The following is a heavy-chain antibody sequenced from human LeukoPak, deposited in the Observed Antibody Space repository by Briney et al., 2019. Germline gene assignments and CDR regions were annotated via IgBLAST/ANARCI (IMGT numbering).Heavy chain of an antibody. CDR2: IVGSGAST. J-gene: IGHJ2*01. Sequence: GGSLRLSCAASGFTLSSYAMSWVRQAPGKGLEWVSAIVGSGASTYYADSVKGRFTISRDNSKNTLHLQMNSLRAEDTAIYHCAKVRVVGDYNWFFDLWGRGTLVTVSS. V-gene: IGHV3-23*01. CDR3: AKVRVVGDYNWFFDL. D-gene: IGHD4-17*01. CDR1: GFTLSSYA.